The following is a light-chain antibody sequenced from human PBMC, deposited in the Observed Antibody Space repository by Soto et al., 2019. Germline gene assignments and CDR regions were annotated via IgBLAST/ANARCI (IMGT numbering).Light chain of an antibody. CDR1: SSDIGGYNS. V-gene: IGLV2-8*01. Sequence: QSALTQSPSASGSPGQSVTISCTGTSSDIGGYNSVSWYQQHPGKAPKVMIYDVTKRPSGVPDRFSGSKSGNTASLTVSALQAEYEADYYFSSYTDRKHLVFGTGTKVTVL. J-gene: IGLJ1*01. CDR3: SSYTDRKHLV. CDR2: DVT.